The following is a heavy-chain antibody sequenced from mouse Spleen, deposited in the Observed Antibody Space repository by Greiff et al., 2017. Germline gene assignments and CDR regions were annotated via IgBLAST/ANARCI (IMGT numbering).Heavy chain of an antibody. J-gene: IGHJ2*01. CDR2: ISSGSSTI. Sequence: EVKLMESGGGLVKPGGSLKLSCAASGFTFSDYGMHWVRQAPEKGLEWVAYISSGSSTIYYAATVKGRFTISRDKTKNTLFLQMTSLRSEDTAMYYCARARLTYFDYWGQGTTLTVSS. V-gene: IGHV5-17*01. D-gene: IGHD4-1*01. CDR1: GFTFSDYG. CDR3: ARARLTYFDY.